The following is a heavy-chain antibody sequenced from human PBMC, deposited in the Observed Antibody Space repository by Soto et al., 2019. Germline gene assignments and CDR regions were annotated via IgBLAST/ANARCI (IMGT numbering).Heavy chain of an antibody. CDR3: ARVLSVAVLNYAFDI. CDR2: ISAYNGNT. CDR1: GYTFTSYT. D-gene: IGHD6-19*01. Sequence: GASVKVSCKASGYTFTSYTNSWVRQAPGQGLEWMGWISAYNGNTNYAQKLQGRVTMTTDTSTSTAYMELRSLRSDDTAVYYCARVLSVAVLNYAFDIWGQGTMVTVSS. J-gene: IGHJ3*02. V-gene: IGHV1-18*01.